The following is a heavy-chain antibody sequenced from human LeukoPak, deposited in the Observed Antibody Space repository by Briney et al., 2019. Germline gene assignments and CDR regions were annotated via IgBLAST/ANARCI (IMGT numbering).Heavy chain of an antibody. CDR1: GDSVSSNSAA. CDR3: ARGRTVVVPAAIPDYYYYGMDV. J-gene: IGHJ6*02. Sequence: SQTLSLTCAISGDSVSSNSAAWNWIRQSPSGGLEWLGRTYYRSKWYNDYAVSVKSRITINPDTSKNQFSLQLNSVTPGDTAVYYCARGRTVVVPAAIPDYYYYGMDVWGPGTTVTVSS. CDR2: TYYRSKWYN. D-gene: IGHD2-2*02. V-gene: IGHV6-1*01.